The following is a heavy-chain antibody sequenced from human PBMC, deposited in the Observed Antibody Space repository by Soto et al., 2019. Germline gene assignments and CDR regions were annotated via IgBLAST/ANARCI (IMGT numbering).Heavy chain of an antibody. CDR1: GFTVSSNY. CDR3: ARVGYYYVGDAFDI. D-gene: IGHD3-22*01. J-gene: IGHJ3*02. CDR2: IYSGGST. V-gene: IGHV3-66*01. Sequence: EVQLVESGGGLVQPGGSLRLSCAASGFTVSSNYMSWVRQAPGKGLEWVSVIYSGGSTYYADSVKGRFTISRDNSKNTLYLQMNSLRAEDTAVYYCARVGYYYVGDAFDIWGQGTMVTVSS.